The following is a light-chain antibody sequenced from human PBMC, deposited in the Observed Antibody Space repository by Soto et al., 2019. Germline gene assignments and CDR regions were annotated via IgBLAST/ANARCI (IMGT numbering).Light chain of an antibody. V-gene: IGKV3-11*01. CDR2: DAS. CDR1: QSVSSY. CDR3: EQRSNWPGFT. Sequence: EIVLTQSPATLSLSPGERATLSCRASQSVSSYLAWYQQKPGPAPRLLIYDASNRATGIPARFSGSGSGTDFTLTISSLEPEDFAVYYCEQRSNWPGFTFGPGTKVDIK. J-gene: IGKJ3*01.